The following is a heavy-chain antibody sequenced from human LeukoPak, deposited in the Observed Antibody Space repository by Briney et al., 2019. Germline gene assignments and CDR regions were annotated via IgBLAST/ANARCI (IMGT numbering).Heavy chain of an antibody. Sequence: ASVKVSCKASGYTFTGYYMHWVRQAPGQGLEWMGWINPNSGGTNYAQKFQGRVTMTRDTSISTAYMELSRLRSDDTAVYYCARDQNYYDSSGYIDYWGQGTLVTVSS. J-gene: IGHJ4*02. D-gene: IGHD3-22*01. CDR1: GYTFTGYY. CDR3: ARDQNYYDSSGYIDY. V-gene: IGHV1-2*02. CDR2: INPNSGGT.